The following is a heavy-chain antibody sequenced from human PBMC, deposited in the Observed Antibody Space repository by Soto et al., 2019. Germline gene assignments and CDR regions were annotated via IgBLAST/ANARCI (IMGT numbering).Heavy chain of an antibody. D-gene: IGHD3-22*01. V-gene: IGHV1-69*13. CDR1: GGSFSNHS. CDR2: IIPISGTT. Sequence: SVKVSCKASGGSFSNHSVSWVLQAPGQGPEWMGGIIPISGTTNYAQKFQDRVTITADESMTTAYMELNSLRSEDTAVYYCARGPDRSGFYLFDYWGQGTLVTVSS. CDR3: ARGPDRSGFYLFDY. J-gene: IGHJ4*02.